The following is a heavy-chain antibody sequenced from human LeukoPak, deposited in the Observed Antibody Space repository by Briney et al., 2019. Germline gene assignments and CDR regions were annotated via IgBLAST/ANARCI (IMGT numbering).Heavy chain of an antibody. CDR1: GFTFSSYS. Sequence: PGGSLRLSCAASGFTFSSYSMNWVRQAPGKGLEWVSSISSSSSYIYHADSVKGRFTISRDNAKNSLYLQMNSLRAEDTAVYYCARGGYCSGGSCKYYFDYWGQGTLVTVSS. D-gene: IGHD2-15*01. J-gene: IGHJ4*02. V-gene: IGHV3-21*01. CDR3: ARGGYCSGGSCKYYFDY. CDR2: ISSSSSYI.